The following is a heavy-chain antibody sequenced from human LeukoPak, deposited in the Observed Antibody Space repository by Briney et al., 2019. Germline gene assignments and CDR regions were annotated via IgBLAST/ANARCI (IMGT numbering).Heavy chain of an antibody. CDR2: IIPIFGTA. V-gene: IGHV1-69*05. CDR1: GGTFSSYA. Sequence: SVKVSCKASGGTFSSYAISWVRQAPGQGLEWIGGIIPIFGTANYAQKFQGRVTITTDESTSTAYMELSSLRSEDTAVYYCARASIFGVVIGDYYYYMDVWGKGTTVTVSS. J-gene: IGHJ6*03. CDR3: ARASIFGVVIGDYYYYMDV. D-gene: IGHD3-3*01.